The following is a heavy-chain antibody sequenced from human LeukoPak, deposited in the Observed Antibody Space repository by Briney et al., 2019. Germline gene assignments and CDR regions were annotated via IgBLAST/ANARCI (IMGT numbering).Heavy chain of an antibody. Sequence: SGTLSLTCAVYGGSFSGYYWSWIRQPPGKGLEWIGEINHSGSTNYNPSLKSRVTISVDTSKNQFSLKLSSVTAADTAVYYCARPLSCGGSMDVWGQGTTVTVSS. J-gene: IGHJ6*02. V-gene: IGHV4-34*01. CDR2: INHSGST. CDR3: ARPLSCGGSMDV. D-gene: IGHD2-15*01. CDR1: GGSFSGYY.